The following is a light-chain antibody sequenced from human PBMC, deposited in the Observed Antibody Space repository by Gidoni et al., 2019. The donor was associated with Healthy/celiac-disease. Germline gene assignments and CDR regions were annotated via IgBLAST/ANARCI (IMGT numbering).Light chain of an antibody. CDR1: SSDVGGYNY. J-gene: IGLJ1*01. CDR2: EVS. CDR3: SSYAGSNNYV. V-gene: IGLV2-8*01. Sequence: LTQPPSAPGSPGQSVTISCTGTSSDVGGYNYVSWYQQHPGKAPKLMIYEVSKRPSGVPDRFSGSKSGNTASLTVSGLQAEDEADYYCSSYAGSNNYVFGTGTKVTVL.